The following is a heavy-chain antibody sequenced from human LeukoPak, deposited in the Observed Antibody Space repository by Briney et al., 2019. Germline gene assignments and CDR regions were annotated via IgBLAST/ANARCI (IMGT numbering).Heavy chain of an antibody. CDR1: GGTFSSYA. Sequence: SVKVSCKASGGTFSSYAISWVRQAPGQGLEWMGRIIPILGIANYAQKFQGRVTITADKSTSTAYMELSSLRSEDTAVYYCARSDYDSCGYYPFDYWGQGTLVTVSS. J-gene: IGHJ4*02. CDR2: IIPILGIA. V-gene: IGHV1-69*04. D-gene: IGHD3-22*01. CDR3: ARSDYDSCGYYPFDY.